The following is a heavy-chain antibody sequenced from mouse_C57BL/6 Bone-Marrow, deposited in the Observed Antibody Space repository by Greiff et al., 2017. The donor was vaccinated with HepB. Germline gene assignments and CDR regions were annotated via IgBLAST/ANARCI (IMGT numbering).Heavy chain of an antibody. J-gene: IGHJ1*03. CDR3: ASTITVVARYFDV. CDR1: GYSITSGYY. D-gene: IGHD1-1*01. CDR2: ISYDGSN. V-gene: IGHV3-6*01. Sequence: EVKLMESGPGLVKPSQSLSLTCSVTGYSITSGYYWNWIRQFPGNKLEWMGYISYDGSNNYNPSLKNRISITRDTSKNQFFLKLNSVTTEDTATYYCASTITVVARYFDVWGTGTTVTVSS.